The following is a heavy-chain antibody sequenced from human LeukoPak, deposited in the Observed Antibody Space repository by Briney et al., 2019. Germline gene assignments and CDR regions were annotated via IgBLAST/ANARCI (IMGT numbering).Heavy chain of an antibody. D-gene: IGHD5-24*01. CDR1: GGSISSSSYY. CDR2: IYYSGST. Sequence: SETLSLTCTVSGGSISSSSYYWGWIRQPPGKGLEWIGSIYYSGSTYYNPSLKSRVTISVDTSKNQFSLKLSSVTAADTAVYYCARVGRDGYNLFDYWGQGTLVTVSS. V-gene: IGHV4-39*07. CDR3: ARVGRDGYNLFDY. J-gene: IGHJ4*02.